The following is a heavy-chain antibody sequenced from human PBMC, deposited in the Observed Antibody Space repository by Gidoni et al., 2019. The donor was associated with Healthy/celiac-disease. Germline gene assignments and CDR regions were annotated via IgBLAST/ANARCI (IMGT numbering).Heavy chain of an antibody. CDR1: GFTSSSYG. CDR3: ATRGYSSGWYYFDY. D-gene: IGHD6-19*01. Sequence: QVQLVESGGGVVPPGRSLRLSCADSGFTSSSYGMHWVRQAPGKGLEWVAVISYDGSNKYYADSVKGRFTISRDNSKNTLYLQMNSLRAEDTAVYYCATRGYSSGWYYFDYWGQGTLVTVSS. V-gene: IGHV3-30*03. J-gene: IGHJ4*02. CDR2: ISYDGSNK.